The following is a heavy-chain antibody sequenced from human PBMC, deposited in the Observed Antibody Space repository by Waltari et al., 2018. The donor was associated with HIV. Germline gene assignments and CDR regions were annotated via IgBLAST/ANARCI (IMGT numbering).Heavy chain of an antibody. CDR2: ISATGDAS. J-gene: IGHJ3*01. CDR1: GFTFKSYG. V-gene: IGHV3-23*01. CDR3: AKSGRRLSWISNFGQTSLFFDA. D-gene: IGHD3-3*01. Sequence: VQISESGGRRGQPGRSLRLDCATSGFTFKSYGLHWVHQAHGKGLEWVSSISATGDASYYAASLKGRFFVSRDDSETTVYLQMNNLRPEDTATYYCAKSGRRLSWISNFGQTSLFFDAWGLGTMVTV.